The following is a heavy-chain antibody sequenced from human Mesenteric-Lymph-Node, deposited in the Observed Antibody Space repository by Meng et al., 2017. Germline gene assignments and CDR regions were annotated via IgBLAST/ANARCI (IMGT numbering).Heavy chain of an antibody. CDR2: IDPKSGAT. J-gene: IGHJ4*02. V-gene: IGHV1-2*02. CDR3: ARDDYVWGTYVDH. CDR1: GYTLTGYY. D-gene: IGHD3-16*01. Sequence: ASVKVSCKASGYTLTGYYMHWVRQAPGQGLEWMGWIDPKSGATKYAQKFQGRVTLTRGTSVNTAYMELSSLKSDDTAVYYCARDDYVWGTYVDHWGQGTLVTVSS.